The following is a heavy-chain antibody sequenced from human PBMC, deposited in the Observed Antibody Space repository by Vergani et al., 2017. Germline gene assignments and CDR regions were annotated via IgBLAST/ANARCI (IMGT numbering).Heavy chain of an antibody. J-gene: IGHJ2*01. V-gene: IGHV3-NL1*01. CDR1: GFTLSSHA. D-gene: IGHD6-13*01. CDR3: VKDIAASGNYWYFDL. Sequence: QVHLVESGGGVVQPGRSLTLSCSASGFTLSSHAMHWVRQAPGKGLEWVSTTSGRGDSTWYADSVKGRFTVSRDNSKNTLFLQMNSLRAEDTALYYCVKDIAASGNYWYFDLWGRGTLVTVSS. CDR2: TSGRGDST.